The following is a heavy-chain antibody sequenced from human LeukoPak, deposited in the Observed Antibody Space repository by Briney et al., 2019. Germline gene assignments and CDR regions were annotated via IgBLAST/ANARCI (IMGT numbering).Heavy chain of an antibody. CDR1: GGSISSSNW. J-gene: IGHJ6*03. CDR2: IYHSGST. V-gene: IGHV4-4*02. CDR3: ARISSGWSYYYYYMDV. Sequence: TSETLSLTCAVSGGSISSSNWWSWVRQPPGKGLEWIGEIYHSGSTNYNPSLKSRVTISVDKSKNQFSLKLSSVTAADTAVYYCARISSGWSYYYYYMDVWGKGTTVTISS. D-gene: IGHD6-19*01.